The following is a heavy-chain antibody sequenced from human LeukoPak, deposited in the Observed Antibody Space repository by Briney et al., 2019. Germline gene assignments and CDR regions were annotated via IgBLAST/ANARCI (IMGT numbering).Heavy chain of an antibody. Sequence: GASLRLSCAASGFSFTTFAMNWVRQAPGKGLEWVSGISGSGGTTFYADSVEGRFTISRDNSNNMLFLQMDRLKGEDTAVYFCAKERDETGYFNAPFDQWGQGTLVTVSS. CDR1: GFSFTTFA. CDR3: AKERDETGYFNAPFDQ. CDR2: ISGSGGTT. J-gene: IGHJ4*02. V-gene: IGHV3-23*01. D-gene: IGHD3-9*01.